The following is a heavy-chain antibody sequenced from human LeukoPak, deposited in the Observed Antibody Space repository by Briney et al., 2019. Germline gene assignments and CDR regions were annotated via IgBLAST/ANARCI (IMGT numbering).Heavy chain of an antibody. V-gene: IGHV1-18*01. CDR3: ARDRDIVAVGRTRLDY. D-gene: IGHD2-2*01. CDR2: ISGYNGDT. J-gene: IGHJ4*02. CDR1: GYTFNLFG. Sequence: GASVKVSCKASGYTFNLFGFSWVRQVPGQGLEWVGWISGYNGDTNYAQNFQDRVTMTTDTSRSTAYMELRSLTSDDTAIYFCARDRDIVAVGRTRLDYWGQGTLVIVSS.